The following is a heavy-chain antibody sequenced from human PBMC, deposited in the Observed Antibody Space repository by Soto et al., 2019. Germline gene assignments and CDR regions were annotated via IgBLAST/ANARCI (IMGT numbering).Heavy chain of an antibody. V-gene: IGHV3-23*01. D-gene: IGHD3-10*01. J-gene: IGHJ6*02. CDR1: GFTFSSYA. CDR2: ISGSGGST. CDR3: AKERRGSGSYSYYYYYGMDV. Sequence: EVQLLESGGGLVQPGGSLRLSCAASGFTFSSYAMSWVRQAPGKGLEWVSAISGSGGSTYYADSVKGRFTISRDNSKNTLYLQMNSLRAEETAVYYCAKERRGSGSYSYYYYYGMDVWGQGTTVTVSS.